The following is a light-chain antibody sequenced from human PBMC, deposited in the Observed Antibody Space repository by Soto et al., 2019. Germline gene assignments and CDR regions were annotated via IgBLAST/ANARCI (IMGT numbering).Light chain of an antibody. CDR3: QQYGSSLLYT. CDR2: GAS. Sequence: EIVLTQFPGTLSLSPGERATLSCRASQSISSTYLAWYQQKPGQAPRLLIYGASSRATGIPDRFSGSGSGTDFTLTISSLEPEDFAVYYCQQYGSSLLYTFGQGPKLEIK. CDR1: QSISSTY. V-gene: IGKV3-20*01. J-gene: IGKJ2*01.